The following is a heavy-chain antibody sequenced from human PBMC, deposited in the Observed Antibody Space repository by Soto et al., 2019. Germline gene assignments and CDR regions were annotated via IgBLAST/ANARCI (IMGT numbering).Heavy chain of an antibody. V-gene: IGHV3-30*18. Sequence: GGSLRLSCAASGFTFSSYGMHWVRQAPGKGLEWVAVISYDGSNKYYADSVKGRFTISRDNSKNTLYLQMNSLRAEDTAVYYCAKAPIHPISPYITMVRGVFHYYMDVWGKGTTVTVSS. J-gene: IGHJ6*03. CDR2: ISYDGSNK. CDR1: GFTFSSYG. CDR3: AKAPIHPISPYITMVRGVFHYYMDV. D-gene: IGHD3-10*01.